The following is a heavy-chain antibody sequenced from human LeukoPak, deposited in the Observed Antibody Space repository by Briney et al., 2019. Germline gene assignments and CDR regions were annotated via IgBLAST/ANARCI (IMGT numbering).Heavy chain of an antibody. CDR1: GGSISSSSYY. V-gene: IGHV4-39*01. J-gene: IGHJ4*02. CDR3: ARHWGYDILRGGGYFDY. D-gene: IGHD3-9*01. Sequence: SETLSLTCTVSGGSISSSSYYWGWIRQPPGKGLEWIVSIYYSGSTYYNPSLKSPFTISVATSKNPFSLKLSSVTAANTALYYCARHWGYDILRGGGYFDYWGQGTLVTVSS. CDR2: IYYSGST.